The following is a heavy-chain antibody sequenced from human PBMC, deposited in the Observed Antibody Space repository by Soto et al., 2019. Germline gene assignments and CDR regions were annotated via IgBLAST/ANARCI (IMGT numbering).Heavy chain of an antibody. CDR3: ARDRSGSYGRNYGMDV. CDR1: GFTFSSYG. D-gene: IGHD1-26*01. CDR2: IWYDGSNK. V-gene: IGHV3-33*01. Sequence: QVQLVESGGGVVQPGRSLRLSCAASGFTFSSYGMHWVRQAPGKGLEWVAVIWYDGSNKYYADSVKGRFTISRDNSKKSLYLQMNSLRAEDTAVYYCARDRSGSYGRNYGMDVWGQGTTVTVSS. J-gene: IGHJ6*02.